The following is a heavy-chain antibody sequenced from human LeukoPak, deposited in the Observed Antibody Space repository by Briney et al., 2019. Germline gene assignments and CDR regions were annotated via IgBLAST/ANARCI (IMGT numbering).Heavy chain of an antibody. CDR3: ARVNGVGANGYYYYYMDV. J-gene: IGHJ6*03. D-gene: IGHD1-26*01. V-gene: IGHV3-7*01. Sequence: GGSLRLSCAASGFTFSSYWMSWVRQAPGKGLEWVANIKQDGSEKYYVDSVKGRFTISRDNAKNSLYLQMNSLRAEDTAVYYCARVNGVGANGYYYYYMDVWGRGTTVTVSS. CDR2: IKQDGSEK. CDR1: GFTFSSYW.